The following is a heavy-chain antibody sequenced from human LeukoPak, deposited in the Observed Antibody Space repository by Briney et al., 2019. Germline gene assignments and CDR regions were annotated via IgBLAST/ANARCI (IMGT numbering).Heavy chain of an antibody. Sequence: GGSLRLSCAASGFTFSSYSMNWVRQAPGKGLEWVSSISSSSSYIYHADSVKGRFTISRDNAKNSLYLQMNSLRAEDTAVYYCARDHEGGVDYWGQGTLVTVSS. D-gene: IGHD1-26*01. V-gene: IGHV3-21*01. CDR2: ISSSSSYI. CDR1: GFTFSSYS. CDR3: ARDHEGGVDY. J-gene: IGHJ4*02.